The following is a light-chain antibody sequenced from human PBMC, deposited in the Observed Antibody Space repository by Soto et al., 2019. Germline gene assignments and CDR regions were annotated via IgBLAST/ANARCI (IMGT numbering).Light chain of an antibody. Sequence: DIQMTQSPSTLSASVGDRVTITCRASQSINNWLAWYQQKPGKAPKLFIFKASTLEIGVPSRFSGSGSGTEFTLNISSLQPDDFATYFCQQYASFPRTFGQGTKVEIK. CDR2: KAS. J-gene: IGKJ1*01. CDR3: QQYASFPRT. V-gene: IGKV1-5*03. CDR1: QSINNW.